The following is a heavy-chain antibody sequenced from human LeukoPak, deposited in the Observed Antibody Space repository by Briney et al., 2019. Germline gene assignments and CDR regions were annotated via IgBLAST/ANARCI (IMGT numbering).Heavy chain of an antibody. J-gene: IGHJ4*02. CDR3: IRVPY. CDR1: GFTSNKYY. Sequence: GGSLRLSCAVSGFTSNKYYMHWVRQAPGKGLVWVSRISSDGSNTNYADSVKGRFTISRDNAKNTLYLQMNSLRAEDTAVYYCIRVPYWGQGALVTVSS. CDR2: ISSDGSNT. V-gene: IGHV3-74*01.